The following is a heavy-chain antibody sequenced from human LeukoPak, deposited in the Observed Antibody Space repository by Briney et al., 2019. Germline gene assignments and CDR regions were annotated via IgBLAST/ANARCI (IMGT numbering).Heavy chain of an antibody. CDR1: GFTFSSYS. CDR3: ARDRTFLEWPGLDY. Sequence: GGSLRLSCAASGFTFSSYSMNWVRQAPGKGLEWVSSISSSSSYIYYADSVKGRFTISRDNAKNSLYLQMNSLRAEDTAVYYCARDRTFLEWPGLDYWGQGTLVTVSS. CDR2: ISSSSSYI. D-gene: IGHD3-3*02. V-gene: IGHV3-21*01. J-gene: IGHJ4*02.